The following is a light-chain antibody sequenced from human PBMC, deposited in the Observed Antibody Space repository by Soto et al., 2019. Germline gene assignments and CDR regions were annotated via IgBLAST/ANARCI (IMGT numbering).Light chain of an antibody. CDR2: AAS. Sequence: DIQLTPTPSILSASVGDRVTITCRASQSIRSWLAWYQQKPGKAPKLLIFAASSLQSGVPSRFSGSRSGPDFPLTISSLQPEDFATYYCQQSYSSPPTFGQGTKVDIK. V-gene: IGKV1-39*01. CDR3: QQSYSSPPT. J-gene: IGKJ1*01. CDR1: QSIRSW.